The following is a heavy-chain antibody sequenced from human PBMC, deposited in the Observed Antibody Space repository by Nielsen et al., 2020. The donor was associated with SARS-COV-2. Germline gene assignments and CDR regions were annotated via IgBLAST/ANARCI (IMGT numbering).Heavy chain of an antibody. V-gene: IGHV3-48*03. J-gene: IGHJ4*02. CDR3: ARTYDSSGWFDY. D-gene: IGHD3-22*01. CDR2: ISSSGSTI. CDR1: GFTFSSYE. Sequence: GGSLRLSCAASGFTFSSYEMNWVRQAPGKGLEWVSYISSSGSTIYYADSVKGRFTISRDNAKNSLYLQMNSLRAEDTAVYYCARTYDSSGWFDYWGQGTLVTVSS.